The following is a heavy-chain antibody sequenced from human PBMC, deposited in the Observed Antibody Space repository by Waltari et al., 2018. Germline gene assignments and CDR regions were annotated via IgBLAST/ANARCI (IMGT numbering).Heavy chain of an antibody. CDR3: AKDVALSGGSWAGLFDY. CDR1: GFTFSSYG. J-gene: IGHJ4*02. CDR2: IRDDGSNK. D-gene: IGHD2-15*01. V-gene: IGHV3-30*02. Sequence: QVQLVESGGGVVQPGGSLRLSCAASGFTFSSYGMHWVRQAPGKGLEWVAFIRDDGSNKYYADSVKGRFTISRDNSKNTLYLQMNSLRAEGTAVYYCAKDVALSGGSWAGLFDYWGQGTLVTVSS.